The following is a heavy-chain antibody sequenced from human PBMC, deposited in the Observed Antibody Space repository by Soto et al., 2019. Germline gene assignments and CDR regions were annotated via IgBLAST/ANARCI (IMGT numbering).Heavy chain of an antibody. D-gene: IGHD3-10*01. CDR3: ARDTPINMVRGALGGYFDY. Sequence: GGSLRLSCAASGFTFSSYAMHWVRQAPGKGLEWVAVISYDGSNKYYADSVKGRFTISRANSKNTLYLQMNSLRAEDTAVYYCARDTPINMVRGALGGYFDYWGQGTLVTVS. V-gene: IGHV3-30-3*01. J-gene: IGHJ4*02. CDR2: ISYDGSNK. CDR1: GFTFSSYA.